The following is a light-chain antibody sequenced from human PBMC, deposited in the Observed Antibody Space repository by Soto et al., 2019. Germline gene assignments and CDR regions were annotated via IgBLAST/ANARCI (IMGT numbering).Light chain of an antibody. CDR3: QQYATSPCT. V-gene: IGKV3-20*01. CDR2: GAS. Sequence: DIVLTQSPGTLSFAPGDRATLSCRASQIVTNNYLAWYQHIPGQAPRLLIYGASSRAAGIPDRFTGRGSGTDFTLTIKRVESEDFAVYYCQQYATSPCTFGRG. J-gene: IGKJ2*02. CDR1: QIVTNNY.